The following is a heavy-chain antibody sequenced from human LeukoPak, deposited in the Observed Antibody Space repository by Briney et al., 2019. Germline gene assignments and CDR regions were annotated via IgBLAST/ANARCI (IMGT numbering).Heavy chain of an antibody. Sequence: GASVKVSCKASGYTFTSYGISWVRQAPGQGLEWMGWISAYNGNTNYAQKLQGRVTMTTDTSTSTAYMELRSLRSDDTAVYYCARDQIAAAGGTFFDYWGQGTLVTVSS. CDR2: ISAYNGNT. CDR3: ARDQIAAAGGTFFDY. CDR1: GYTFTSYG. V-gene: IGHV1-18*01. J-gene: IGHJ4*02. D-gene: IGHD6-13*01.